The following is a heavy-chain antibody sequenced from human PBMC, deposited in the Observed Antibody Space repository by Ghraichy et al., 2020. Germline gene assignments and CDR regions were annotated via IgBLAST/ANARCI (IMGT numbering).Heavy chain of an antibody. J-gene: IGHJ4*02. CDR1: GFTFSSYA. V-gene: IGHV3-23*01. CDR2: ISGSGGST. D-gene: IGHD6-19*01. CDR3: AKDGSIAVAGASYFDY. Sequence: GGSLRLSCAASGFTFSSYAMSWVRQAPGKGLEWVSAISGSGGSTYYADSVKGRFTISRDNSKNTLYLQMNSLRAEDTAVYYCAKDGSIAVAGASYFDYWGQGTLVTVSS.